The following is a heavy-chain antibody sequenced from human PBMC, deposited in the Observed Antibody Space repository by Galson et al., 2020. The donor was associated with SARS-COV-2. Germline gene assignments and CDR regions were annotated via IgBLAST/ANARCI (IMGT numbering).Heavy chain of an antibody. CDR3: ARMNKLSVAMLEWGDYYDGMDV. CDR1: GYNFATLD. CDR2: MNPNSGNT. Sequence: ASVKVSCKATGYNFATLDINWVRQATGQGLEWMGWMNPNSGNTGYAQKFQGRVTMTRDISIGTAYMELSSLRSEDTAIYFCARMNKLSVAMLEWGDYYDGMDVWGQGTTVTVSS. V-gene: IGHV1-8*01. D-gene: IGHD3-3*01. J-gene: IGHJ6*02.